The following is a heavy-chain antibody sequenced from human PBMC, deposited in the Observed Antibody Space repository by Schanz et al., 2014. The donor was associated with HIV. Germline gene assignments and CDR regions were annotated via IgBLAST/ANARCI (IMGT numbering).Heavy chain of an antibody. J-gene: IGHJ5*02. V-gene: IGHV1-18*01. CDR1: GYTFTNYG. Sequence: QVQLVQSGAEVKKPGASVKVSCKASGYTFTNYGISWVRQAPGQGLEWMGWISAYNGNTNYAQKLQGRVTMTTDTSTSTAYMELRSLRSDDTAVYYCARDVSVDCTGINNCYTRKWFDPWGQGTLVTVSS. CDR2: ISAYNGNT. D-gene: IGHD2-2*02. CDR3: ARDVSVDCTGINNCYTRKWFDP.